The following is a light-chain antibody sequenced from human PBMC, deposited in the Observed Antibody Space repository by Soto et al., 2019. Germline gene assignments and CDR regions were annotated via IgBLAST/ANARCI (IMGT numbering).Light chain of an antibody. Sequence: QAVVTQPPSASGTPGQRVTISCSGSSSNIGSNTVNWYQQLPGMAPKLLIDSFNQRPSGVPDRFSGSKSGTSASLAISGLQSEDEADYYCAVWDDSLNGVVFGGGTQVTVL. CDR1: SSNIGSNT. CDR3: AVWDDSLNGVV. V-gene: IGLV1-44*01. CDR2: SFN. J-gene: IGLJ2*01.